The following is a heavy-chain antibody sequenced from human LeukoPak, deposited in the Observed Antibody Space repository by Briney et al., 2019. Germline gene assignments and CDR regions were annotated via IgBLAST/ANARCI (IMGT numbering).Heavy chain of an antibody. D-gene: IGHD3-10*01. CDR3: ARSGSGSYPD. J-gene: IGHJ4*02. Sequence: TGGSLRLSCAASGFTFNNYGIHWVRQAPGKGLEWVAVITHDGSNAYYADSVRGRFTISRDNSRNTLYLQMNSLRAEDTAVYYCARSGSGSYPDWGQGTLVTVSS. CDR2: ITHDGSNA. CDR1: GFTFNNYG. V-gene: IGHV3-30*03.